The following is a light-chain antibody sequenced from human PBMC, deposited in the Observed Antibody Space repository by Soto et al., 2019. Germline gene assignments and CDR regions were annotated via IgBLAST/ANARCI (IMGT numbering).Light chain of an antibody. CDR3: QQRSNWPPIT. J-gene: IGKJ5*01. CDR2: DAS. CDR1: QSVSSY. V-gene: IGKV3-11*01. Sequence: EVVLTQSPATLSLSPGERATLSCRASQSVSSYLAWYQQQPGQAPGLLIYDASNRATGIPARFSGSGSGTDFTLTISSLEPEDFAVYYCQQRSNWPPITFGQGTRLEIK.